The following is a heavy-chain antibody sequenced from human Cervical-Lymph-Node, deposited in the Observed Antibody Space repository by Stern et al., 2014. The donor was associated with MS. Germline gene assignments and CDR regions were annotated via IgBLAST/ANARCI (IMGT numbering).Heavy chain of an antibody. CDR1: GGSISSGDFS. Sequence: QVQLQESGPGLVKPSQTLSLTCTVSGGSISSGDFSWSWIRQSPGKGLEWIGYFFYGGSTDYSPSLRSRVTISGDTSKNQFFLKLSSVTAADTAVYYCARSTDSVEEAFDYWGQGNLVTVSS. CDR2: FFYGGST. J-gene: IGHJ4*02. D-gene: IGHD3-16*01. CDR3: ARSTDSVEEAFDY. V-gene: IGHV4-30-4*01.